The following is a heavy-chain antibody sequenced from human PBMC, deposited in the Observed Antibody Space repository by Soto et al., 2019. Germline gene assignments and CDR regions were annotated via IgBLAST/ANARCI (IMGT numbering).Heavy chain of an antibody. D-gene: IGHD3-10*01. CDR2: IYYSGST. CDR1: GGSISSYY. V-gene: IGHV4-59*01. CDR3: ARDLGAGDDY. Sequence: SETLSLTCTVSGGSISSYYWSWIRQPPGKGLEWIGYIYYSGSTSYNPSLKSRVTISIDTSKNQFSLKLSSVTAADTAVYFCARDLGAGDDYWGQGTLVTVSS. J-gene: IGHJ4*02.